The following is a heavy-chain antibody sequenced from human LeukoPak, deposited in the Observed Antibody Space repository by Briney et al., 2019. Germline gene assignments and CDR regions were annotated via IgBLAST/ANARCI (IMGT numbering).Heavy chain of an antibody. CDR3: ARARGYYYDGSGPSPFDY. J-gene: IGHJ4*02. D-gene: IGHD3-22*01. V-gene: IGHV3-53*04. CDR2: IYSGGST. CDR1: GFTVSSNY. Sequence: PGGSLRLSCAASGFTVSSNYMSWVRQAPGKGLEWVSVIYSGGSTYYADSVKGRFTISRHNSKNTLYLQMNSLRAEDTAVYYCARARGYYYDGSGPSPFDYWGQGTLVTVSS.